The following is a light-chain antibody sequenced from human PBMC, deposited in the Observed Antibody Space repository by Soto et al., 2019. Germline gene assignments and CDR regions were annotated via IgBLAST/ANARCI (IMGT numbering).Light chain of an antibody. V-gene: IGKV3-20*01. CDR1: QSVSSSY. J-gene: IGKJ5*01. CDR3: QQYGSSRIT. Sequence: EIVCTQSPCTLSLSTGERASLSCRASQSVSSSYLAWYQQKPGQAPRLLIYGASSRATGIPDRFSGSGSGTDFTLTISRLEPEDFAVYYCQQYGSSRITFGQGTRLEIK. CDR2: GAS.